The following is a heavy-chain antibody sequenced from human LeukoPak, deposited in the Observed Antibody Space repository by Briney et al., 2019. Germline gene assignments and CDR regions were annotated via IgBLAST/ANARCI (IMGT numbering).Heavy chain of an antibody. J-gene: IGHJ4*02. CDR3: AKDRGGFVNFDWLYLFDY. CDR1: GYTFTGYY. D-gene: IGHD3-9*01. V-gene: IGHV1-2*02. CDR2: INPNSGGT. Sequence: AASVKVSCKASGYTFTGYYMHWVRQAPGQGLEWMGWINPNSGGTNYAQKFQGRVTMTRDTSISTAYMELSRLRAEDTAVYYCAKDRGGFVNFDWLYLFDYWGQGTLVTVSS.